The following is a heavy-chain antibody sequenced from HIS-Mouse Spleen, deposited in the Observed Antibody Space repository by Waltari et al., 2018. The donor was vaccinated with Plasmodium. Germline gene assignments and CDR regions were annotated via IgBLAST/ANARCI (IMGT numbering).Heavy chain of an antibody. CDR2: IKQDGSEK. Sequence: EVQLVESGGGLVQPGGSLRLSCAASGFTFSSYWMSWVRQAPGKGLGWLANIKQDGSEKYYVDAVKGRFTISRDNAKNSLYLQMNSLRAEDTAVYYCASSWYWYFDLWGRGTLVTVSS. V-gene: IGHV3-7*01. D-gene: IGHD6-13*01. J-gene: IGHJ2*01. CDR1: GFTFSSYW. CDR3: ASSWYWYFDL.